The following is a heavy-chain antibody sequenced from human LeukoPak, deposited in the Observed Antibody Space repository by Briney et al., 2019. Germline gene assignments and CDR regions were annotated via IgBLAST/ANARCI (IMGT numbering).Heavy chain of an antibody. J-gene: IGHJ4*02. CDR1: EFTFSSYA. D-gene: IGHD3-22*01. CDR3: AKKASSGYYYAFDY. V-gene: IGHV3-23*01. Sequence: GGSLRLSCAASEFTFSSYAMSWVRQGPGKGLEWVSAISNSGGSTYYADSVKGRFTISKDNSKNTLYLEMNSLSAEDTAVYYCAKKASSGYYYAFDYWGQGTLVTVSS. CDR2: ISNSGGST.